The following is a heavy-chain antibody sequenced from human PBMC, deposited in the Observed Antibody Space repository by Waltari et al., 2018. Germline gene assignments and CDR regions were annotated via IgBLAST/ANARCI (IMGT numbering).Heavy chain of an antibody. Sequence: QVQLVQSGAEVKKPGASVQVSCTASGSTFTSYPMHWVRQAPGQRLEWMGWSNAGNGNTKYSQKFQGRVTIIRDTSASTAYMELSSMRSEDTAVYYCARKDFDYWGQGTLVTVSS. CDR1: GSTFTSYP. CDR2: SNAGNGNT. J-gene: IGHJ4*02. CDR3: ARKDFDY. V-gene: IGHV1-3*01.